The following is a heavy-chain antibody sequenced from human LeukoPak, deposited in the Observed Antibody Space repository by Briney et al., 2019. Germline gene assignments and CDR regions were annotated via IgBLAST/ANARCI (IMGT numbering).Heavy chain of an antibody. CDR3: ARHGGIVGASFDY. V-gene: IGHV4-59*08. D-gene: IGHD1-26*01. CDR2: IYYSGSGST. Sequence: SETLSLTCTVSGGSISSYYWSWIRQPPGKGLEWIGYIYYSGSGSTYYNPSLKSRVSISVDTSKNHFSLKLSSVTAADTAVYYCARHGGIVGASFDYWGQGTLVTVSS. CDR1: GGSISSYY. J-gene: IGHJ4*02.